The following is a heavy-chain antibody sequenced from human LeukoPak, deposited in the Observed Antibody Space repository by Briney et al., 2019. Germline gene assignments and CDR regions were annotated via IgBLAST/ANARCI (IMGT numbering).Heavy chain of an antibody. Sequence: ASVKVSCKASGGTFSSYAISWVRQAPGQGLEWMGRIIPILGIANYAQKLQGRVTMTTDTSTSTAYMELRSLRSDDTAVYYCARDRRAVAGTFLFDYWGQGTLVTVSS. D-gene: IGHD6-19*01. J-gene: IGHJ4*02. CDR2: IIPILGIA. CDR1: GGTFSSYA. CDR3: ARDRRAVAGTFLFDY. V-gene: IGHV1-69*04.